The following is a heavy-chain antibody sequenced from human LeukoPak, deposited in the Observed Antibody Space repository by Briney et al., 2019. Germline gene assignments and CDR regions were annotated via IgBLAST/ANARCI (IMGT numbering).Heavy chain of an antibody. V-gene: IGHV4-59*08. J-gene: IGHJ4*02. Sequence: PSETLSLTCTVSGGSISSYYWSWIRQPPGKGLEWIGYIYYSGSTNYNPSLKSRVTISVDTSKNQFSLKLSSVTAADTAVYYCAGQQLVPGSCDYWGQGTLVTVSS. CDR2: IYYSGST. CDR1: GGSISSYY. CDR3: AGQQLVPGSCDY. D-gene: IGHD6-13*01.